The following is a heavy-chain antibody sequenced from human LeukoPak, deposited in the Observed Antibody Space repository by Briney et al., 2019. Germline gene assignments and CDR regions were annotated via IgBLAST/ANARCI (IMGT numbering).Heavy chain of an antibody. V-gene: IGHV3-23*01. CDR1: GFTFSSYA. CDR3: AKGYYDILTGFDS. J-gene: IGHJ5*01. CDR2: ISDSGGST. Sequence: GGSLRLSCAASGFTFSSYAMNWVRQAPGKGLEWVSGISDSGGSTYYADSVKGRFTISRDNSKNTLYLQMNSLRAEDTAVYYCAKGYYDILTGFDSWGQGTLVTVSS. D-gene: IGHD3-9*01.